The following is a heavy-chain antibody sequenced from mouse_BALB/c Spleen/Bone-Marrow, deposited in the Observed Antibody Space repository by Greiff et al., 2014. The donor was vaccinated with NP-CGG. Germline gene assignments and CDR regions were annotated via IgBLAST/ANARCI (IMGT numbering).Heavy chain of an antibody. V-gene: IGHV14-3*02. D-gene: IGHD2-1*01. CDR2: IDPANGNT. CDR3: AIYYGNYYAMDY. Sequence: EVKVEESGAELVKPGASVKLSCTASGFNIKDTYMHWVKQRPEQGLEWIGRIDPANGNTKYDPKFQGKTTITADTSSNTAYLQLSSLTPEDTAVYYCAIYYGNYYAMDYWGQGTSVTVSP. J-gene: IGHJ4*01. CDR1: GFNIKDTY.